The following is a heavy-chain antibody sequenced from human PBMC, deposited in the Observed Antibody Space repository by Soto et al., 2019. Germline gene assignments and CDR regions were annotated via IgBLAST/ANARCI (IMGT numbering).Heavy chain of an antibody. J-gene: IGHJ4*02. CDR2: IYYRGST. Sequence: QLQLQESGPGLVKPSETLSLTCTVSGGSITSSDYYWGWIRQPPGKGLEWIASIYYRGSTYHNPSLKGRVTIAVDTSKNQFSLKLSSVTAADTAVYYCVGGTGCGVLVYWGQGTLVSVSS. CDR3: VGGTGCGVLVY. V-gene: IGHV4-39*01. CDR1: GGSITSSDYY. D-gene: IGHD3-9*01.